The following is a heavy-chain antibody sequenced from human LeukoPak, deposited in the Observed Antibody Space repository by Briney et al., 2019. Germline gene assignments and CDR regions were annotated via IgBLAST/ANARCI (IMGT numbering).Heavy chain of an antibody. Sequence: SATLFLTCAACGSSISSGFYWGWLAQPPGMELEWIGSIYRSGSTYDNPSLKSRVTISVDTSKNQFSLKLSTVTATGTAVYYCARIAATHPFGAFDIWGQGTMVTVSS. CDR3: ARIAATHPFGAFDI. J-gene: IGHJ3*02. CDR2: IYRSGST. D-gene: IGHD6-25*01. V-gene: IGHV4-38-2*01. CDR1: GSSISSGFY.